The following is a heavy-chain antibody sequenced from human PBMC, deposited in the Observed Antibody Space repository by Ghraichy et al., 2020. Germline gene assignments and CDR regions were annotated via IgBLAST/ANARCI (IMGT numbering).Heavy chain of an antibody. J-gene: IGHJ4*02. D-gene: IGHD6-19*01. V-gene: IGHV4-59*08. CDR2: IYYSGST. CDR3: ASESRLGWLVLFDY. Sequence: SETLSLTCTVSGGSISSYYWSWIRQPPGKGLEWIGYIYYSGSTNYNPSLKSRVTISVDTSKNQFSLKLSSVTAADTAVYYCASESRLGWLVLFDYWGQGTLVTVSS. CDR1: GGSISSYY.